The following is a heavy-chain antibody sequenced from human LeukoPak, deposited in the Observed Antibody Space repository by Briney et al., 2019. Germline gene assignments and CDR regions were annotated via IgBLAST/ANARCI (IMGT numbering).Heavy chain of an antibody. D-gene: IGHD2-2*01. Sequence: GGSLRLSRAASGLTFSRYEMNAVRQAPGRGLEWVSYISSSGNTIYYADSVKGRFTISRDNAKNSLYLQMNSLRAEGTAVYYCTREEVVVLDALDIWGQGTMVTVSS. V-gene: IGHV3-48*03. CDR3: TREEVVVLDALDI. CDR2: ISSSGNTI. J-gene: IGHJ3*02. CDR1: GLTFSRYE.